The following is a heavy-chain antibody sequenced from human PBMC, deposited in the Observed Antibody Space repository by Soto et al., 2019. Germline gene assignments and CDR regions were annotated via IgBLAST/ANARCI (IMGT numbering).Heavy chain of an antibody. Sequence: EVQLLESGGGLVQPGGSLRLYCAASGFTFSSYAMSWVRQAPGKGLEWVSAISGSGGSTYYADSVKGRFTISRDNSKNALYLQMNSLRAEDTAVYYCTITKLAVDGPDHWGQGTLFTVS. V-gene: IGHV3-23*01. J-gene: IGHJ4*02. CDR3: TITKLAVDGPDH. CDR2: ISGSGGST. CDR1: GFTFSSYA. D-gene: IGHD3-22*01.